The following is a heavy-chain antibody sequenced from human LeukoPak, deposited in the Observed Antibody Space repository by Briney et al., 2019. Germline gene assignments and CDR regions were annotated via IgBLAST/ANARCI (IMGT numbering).Heavy chain of an antibody. D-gene: IGHD3-16*01. CDR1: DYTFTSYG. J-gene: IGHJ4*02. Sequence: EASVKVSCKASDYTFTSYGISWVRQAPGQGLEWMGWISAYNGNINYAQKLQGRVTMTTDTSTSTAYMELRSLRSDDTAVYYCARDLRDDYVWGSKYYFDYWGQGTLVTVSS. V-gene: IGHV1-18*01. CDR3: ARDLRDDYVWGSKYYFDY. CDR2: ISAYNGNI.